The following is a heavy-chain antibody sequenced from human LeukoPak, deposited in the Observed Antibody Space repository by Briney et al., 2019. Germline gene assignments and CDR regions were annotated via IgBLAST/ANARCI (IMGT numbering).Heavy chain of an antibody. J-gene: IGHJ3*01. CDR3: AKGKINHDGAFDV. CDR2: LTNSGGQT. D-gene: IGHD1-14*01. V-gene: IGHV3-23*01. CDR1: GFSFXSYA. Sequence: PGGSLRLSCAASGFSFXSYAMSWVRQAPGXXXEWVSGLTNSGGQTYYADAVKGRFTISRDNSKKKVYLQMDSLGVDDTAIYYCAKGKINHDGAFDVWGQGTRVTVSS.